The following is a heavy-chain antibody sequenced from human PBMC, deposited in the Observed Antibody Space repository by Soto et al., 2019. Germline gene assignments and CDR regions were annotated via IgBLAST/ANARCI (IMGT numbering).Heavy chain of an antibody. CDR2: ISYDGSNK. CDR1: GFTFSSYA. D-gene: IGHD1-26*01. J-gene: IGHJ6*02. V-gene: IGHV3-30-3*01. CDR3: ARDQVYSSGTNYYYYYGMDV. Sequence: HPGGSLRLSCAASGFTFSSYAMHWVRQAPGKGLEWVAVISYDGSNKYYADSVKGRFTISRDNSKNTLYLQMNSLRAEDTAVYYCARDQVYSSGTNYYYYYGMDVWGQGTTVTVSS.